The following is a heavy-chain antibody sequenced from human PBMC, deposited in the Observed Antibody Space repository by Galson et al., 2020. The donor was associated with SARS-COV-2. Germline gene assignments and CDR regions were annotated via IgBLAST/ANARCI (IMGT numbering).Heavy chain of an antibody. Sequence: GGSLRLSCAASGFTFSSYSMNWVRQAQGKGLEWVSSISSGSTYTYDADSVKGRFTISRDNAKNSLYLQMNSLRAEDTAVYYCARGNRYIEADYYFDSWGQGTLVTVSS. CDR2: ISSGSTYT. J-gene: IGHJ4*02. CDR3: ARGNRYIEADYYFDS. V-gene: IGHV3-21*06. CDR1: GFTFSSYS. D-gene: IGHD6-13*01.